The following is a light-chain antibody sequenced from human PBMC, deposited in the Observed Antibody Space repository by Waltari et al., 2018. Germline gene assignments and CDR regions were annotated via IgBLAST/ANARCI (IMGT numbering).Light chain of an antibody. V-gene: IGLV1-40*01. J-gene: IGLJ2*01. Sequence: QSVLTHPPSVSGAPAPPTTIPSTGTSPNTRAGCAVHSYPQLPGTAPKLLILGNSNRPSGVPDRFSASKSDTSASLAITGLQAEDEADYYCQSYDSSLSGVIFGGGTKLTVL. CDR3: QSYDSSLSGVI. CDR2: GNS. CDR1: SPNTRAGCA.